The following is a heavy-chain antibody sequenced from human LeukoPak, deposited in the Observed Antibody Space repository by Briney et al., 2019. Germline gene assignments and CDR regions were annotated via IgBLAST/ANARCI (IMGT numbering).Heavy chain of an antibody. CDR3: ARGKTMVYCGGDCYRFDN. V-gene: IGHV1-2*02. CDR1: GYTFTGYY. J-gene: IGHJ4*02. Sequence: SVKVSCKASGYTFTGYYMHWVRQAPGQGLEWMGWINPNSGGTNYAQKFQGRVTMTRDTSISTAYMELSRLLSGDTAVYYCARGKTMVYCGGDCYRFDNWGQGTLVTVSS. D-gene: IGHD2-21*02. CDR2: INPNSGGT.